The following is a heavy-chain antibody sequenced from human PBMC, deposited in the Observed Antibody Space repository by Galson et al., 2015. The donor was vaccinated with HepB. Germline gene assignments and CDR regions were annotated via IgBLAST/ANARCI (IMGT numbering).Heavy chain of an antibody. CDR2: INPNSGNT. V-gene: IGHV1-8*02. J-gene: IGHJ6*02. CDR3: ARGGGLLWFGELSFVRYGMDV. D-gene: IGHD3-10*01. Sequence: SVKVSCKASGYTFTSYAMNWVRQAPGQGLEWMGWINPNSGNTGYAQKFQGRVTMTRNTSISTAYMELSSLRSEDTAVYYCARGGGLLWFGELSFVRYGMDVWGQGTTVTVSS. CDR1: GYTFTSYA.